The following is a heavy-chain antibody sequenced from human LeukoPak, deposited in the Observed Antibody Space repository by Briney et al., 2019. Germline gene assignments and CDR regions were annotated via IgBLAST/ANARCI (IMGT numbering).Heavy chain of an antibody. D-gene: IGHD1-26*01. Sequence: GGSLRLSCAASGFTVSSNYMSWVRQAPGKGLEWVSVIYSGGSTYYTDSVKGRFTISRHNPKNTLYLQMNSLRAEGTAVYYCARGAWDSHYFDYWGQGTLVTVSS. CDR1: GFTVSSNY. CDR3: ARGAWDSHYFDY. V-gene: IGHV3-53*04. J-gene: IGHJ4*02. CDR2: IYSGGST.